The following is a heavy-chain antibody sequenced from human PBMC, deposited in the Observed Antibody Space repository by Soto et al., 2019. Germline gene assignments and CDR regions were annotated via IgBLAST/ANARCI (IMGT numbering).Heavy chain of an antibody. CDR3: SRDVDFGEEDV. V-gene: IGHV4-61*01. Sequence: QVQLQESGPGLVKPSETLSLTCTVSGGSVSGVSYYWNWIRQPPGKGLEWIGYIYFSGRTNYNPSLKSPVPISIDTSKSQFSLKLTSATAADTAVYYCSRDVDFGEEDVWGQETTVTVSS. J-gene: IGHJ6*02. CDR2: IYFSGRT. D-gene: IGHD4-17*01. CDR1: GGSVSGVSYY.